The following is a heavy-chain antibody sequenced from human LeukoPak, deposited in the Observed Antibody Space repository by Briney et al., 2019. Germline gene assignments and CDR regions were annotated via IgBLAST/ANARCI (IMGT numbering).Heavy chain of an antibody. CDR3: TRQRPQTGNIDY. CDR1: GFSFRDSP. V-gene: IGHV3-73*01. D-gene: IGHD3-9*01. J-gene: IGHJ4*02. CDR2: VRDEANRYPT. Sequence: GGSLKLSCAASGFSFRDSPMHWVRQACGKGREWVGRVRDEANRYPTGYAASVERRFAISRDDSENTAYLHMNSLLIEDNAVYYCTRQRPQTGNIDYWGQGVLVTVSS.